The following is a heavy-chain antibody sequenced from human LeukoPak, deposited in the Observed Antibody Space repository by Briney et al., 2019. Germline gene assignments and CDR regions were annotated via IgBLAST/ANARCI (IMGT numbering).Heavy chain of an antibody. J-gene: IGHJ6*02. CDR3: AKVSSYYYYGMDV. Sequence: GGSLRLSCAASGFTFSSNAMSWVRQAPGKGLEWVSAISGSGGSTYYADSVKGRFTISRDNSKNTLYLQMNSLRAEDTAVYYCAKVSSYYYYGMDVWGQGTTVTVSS. CDR2: ISGSGGST. V-gene: IGHV3-23*01. CDR1: GFTFSSNA.